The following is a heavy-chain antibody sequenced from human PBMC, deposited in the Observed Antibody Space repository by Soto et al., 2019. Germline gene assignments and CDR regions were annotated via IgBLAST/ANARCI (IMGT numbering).Heavy chain of an antibody. V-gene: IGHV1-18*01. CDR3: ARAVSLADIVVVPAAIGFSAYYYYMDV. CDR2: ISAYNGNT. J-gene: IGHJ6*03. Sequence: ASVKVSCKASGYTFTSYGISWVRQAPGQGLEWMGWISAYNGNTNYAQKLQGRVTMTTDTSTSTAYMELRSLRSDDTAVYYCARAVSLADIVVVPAAIGFSAYYYYMDVWGKGTTVTVSS. D-gene: IGHD2-2*01. CDR1: GYTFTSYG.